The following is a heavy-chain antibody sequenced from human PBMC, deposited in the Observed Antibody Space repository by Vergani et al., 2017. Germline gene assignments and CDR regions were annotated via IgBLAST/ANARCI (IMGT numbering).Heavy chain of an antibody. CDR1: GFSIDNGYY. D-gene: IGHD3-9*01. J-gene: IGHJ4*02. V-gene: IGHV4-38-2*01. Sequence: QVQLQESGPGLVKPSETLSLTCAVSGFSIDNGYYWDWIRQPPGKGLEWIGSIYRTGRTHFNPSLKSRVTISVDTSNNHFSLRLNSLTAADTAVYYCARRSGIVYEIFSGTQYFFDFWGQGTLVTVSS. CDR2: IYRTGRT. CDR3: ARRSGIVYEIFSGTQYFFDF.